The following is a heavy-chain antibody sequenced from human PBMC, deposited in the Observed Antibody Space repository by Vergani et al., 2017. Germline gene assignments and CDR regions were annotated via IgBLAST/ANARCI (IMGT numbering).Heavy chain of an antibody. CDR3: ARVASLTDYPREPLCGMDV. V-gene: IGHV4-4*07. D-gene: IGHD3-9*01. CDR2: IYTSGST. CDR1: GGSFSGYY. J-gene: IGHJ6*02. Sequence: YGGSFSGYYWSWIRQPAGKGLEWIGRIYTSGSTNSNPALKSRVTISVDTSKNQFSLKLSSVTAADTAVYYCARVASLTDYPREPLCGMDVGGQGTTVTVSS.